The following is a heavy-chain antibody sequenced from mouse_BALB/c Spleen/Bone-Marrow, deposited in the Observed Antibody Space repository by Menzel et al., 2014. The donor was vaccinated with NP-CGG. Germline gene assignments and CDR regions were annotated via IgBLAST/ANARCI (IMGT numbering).Heavy chain of an antibody. J-gene: IGHJ4*01. Sequence: DVMLVESGGDLVKPGGSLKLSCAASGFTFSSYGMSWVRQTPDKRLEWVATINSGGVNTYYIDSVKGRFTISRDNAKNTLYLQMSSLKSEDTAMYHCARRGNWDGRAAMDYWGQGTSVTVSS. V-gene: IGHV5-6*02. CDR1: GFTFSSYG. CDR2: INSGGVNT. D-gene: IGHD4-1*01. CDR3: ARRGNWDGRAAMDY.